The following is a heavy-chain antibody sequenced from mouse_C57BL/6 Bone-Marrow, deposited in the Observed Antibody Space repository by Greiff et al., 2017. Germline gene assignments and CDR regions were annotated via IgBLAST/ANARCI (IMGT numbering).Heavy chain of an antibody. CDR2: IYWDDDK. CDR1: GFSLSTSGMG. CDR3: ARRSYSNYDAMDY. D-gene: IGHD2-5*01. Sequence: QVTLKESGPGILQSSQTLSLTCSFSGFSLSTSGMGVSWIRQPSGKGLEWLAHIYWDDDKRSNPSLKSRPTISKATSRNQVFLKITSVYTADTTTYYCARRSYSNYDAMDYWGQGTSVTVSS. V-gene: IGHV8-12*01. J-gene: IGHJ4*01.